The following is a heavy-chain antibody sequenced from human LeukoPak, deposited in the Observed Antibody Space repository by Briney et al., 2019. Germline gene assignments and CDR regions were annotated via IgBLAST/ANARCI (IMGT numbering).Heavy chain of an antibody. J-gene: IGHJ6*02. V-gene: IGHV1-18*01. CDR2: ISAYNGNT. D-gene: IGHD3-22*01. Sequence: ASVKVSCKASGYTFTSYGISWVRQAPGQGLEWMGWISAYNGNTNYAQKLQGRVTMTTDTSTRTAYMELRSLRSDDTAVYYCAREGYYDSSGPGAAYYYGMDVWGQGTTVTVSS. CDR3: AREGYYDSSGPGAAYYYGMDV. CDR1: GYTFTSYG.